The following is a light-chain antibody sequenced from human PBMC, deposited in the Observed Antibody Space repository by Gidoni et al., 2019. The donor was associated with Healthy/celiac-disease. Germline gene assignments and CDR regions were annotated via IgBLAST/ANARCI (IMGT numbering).Light chain of an antibody. CDR1: SSNIGAGYD. V-gene: IGLV1-40*01. Sequence: QSVLTQPPSVSGAPGQRVTISCTGSSSNIGAGYDVHWYQQLPGTAPKLLIYGNSKRPSGVPDRVSGSKSGTSASLAITGLQAEDEADYYCQSYDSSLSGSEVVFGGGTKLTVL. CDR3: QSYDSSLSGSEVV. CDR2: GNS. J-gene: IGLJ2*01.